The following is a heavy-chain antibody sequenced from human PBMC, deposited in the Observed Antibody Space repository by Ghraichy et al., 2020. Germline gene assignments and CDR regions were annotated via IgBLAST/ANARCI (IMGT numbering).Heavy chain of an antibody. D-gene: IGHD6-13*01. V-gene: IGHV3-23*01. Sequence: LNISCAASGFTFSSYAMSWVRQAPGKGLEWVSAISGSGGSTYYADSVKGRFTISRDNSKNTLYLQMNSLRAEDTAVYYCAKDAPSSWNGEYFQHWGQGTLVTVSS. J-gene: IGHJ1*01. CDR2: ISGSGGST. CDR1: GFTFSSYA. CDR3: AKDAPSSWNGEYFQH.